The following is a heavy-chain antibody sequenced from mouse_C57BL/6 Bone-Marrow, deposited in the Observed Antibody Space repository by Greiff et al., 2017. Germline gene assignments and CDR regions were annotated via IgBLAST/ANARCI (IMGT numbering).Heavy chain of an antibody. J-gene: IGHJ3*01. D-gene: IGHD1-1*01. CDR1: GYTFTDYN. Sequence: VQLQQSGPELVKPGASVRIPCKASGYTFTDYNMDWVKQSHGKSLEWIGDINPNNGGTIYNQKFKGKATLTVDKSSSTAYMELRSLTSEDTAFYYCATCGRSPAWFAYWGQGTLVTVSA. CDR2: INPNNGGT. CDR3: ATCGRSPAWFAY. V-gene: IGHV1-18*01.